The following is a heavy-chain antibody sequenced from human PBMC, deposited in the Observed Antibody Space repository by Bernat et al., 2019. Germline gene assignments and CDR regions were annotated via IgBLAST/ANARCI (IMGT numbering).Heavy chain of an antibody. J-gene: IGHJ4*02. V-gene: IGHV1-18*01. CDR1: GYTFTSYG. CDR2: ISAYNGNT. D-gene: IGHD3-3*01. CDR3: ARVGMRYDFWSGYYSPSYFDY. Sequence: QVQLVQSGAEVKKPRASVKVSCKASGYTFTSYGISWVRQAPGQGLEWMGWISAYNGNTNYAQKLQGRVTMTTDTSTSTAYMELRSLRSDDTAVYYCARVGMRYDFWSGYYSPSYFDYWGQGTLVTVSS.